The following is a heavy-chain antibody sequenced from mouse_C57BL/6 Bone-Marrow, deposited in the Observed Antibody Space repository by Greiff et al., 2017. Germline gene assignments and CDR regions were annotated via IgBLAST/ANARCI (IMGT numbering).Heavy chain of an antibody. V-gene: IGHV2-5*01. J-gene: IGHJ1*03. D-gene: IGHD2-1*01. CDR2: IWRGGST. Sequence: VKVVESGPGLVQPSQSLSITCTVSGFSLTSYGVHWVRQSPGKGLEWLGVIWRGGSTDYNAAFMSRLSITKDNSKSQVFFKMNSLQADDTAIYYCAKPGYGNYDWYFDVWGTGTTVTVSS. CDR3: AKPGYGNYDWYFDV. CDR1: GFSLTSYG.